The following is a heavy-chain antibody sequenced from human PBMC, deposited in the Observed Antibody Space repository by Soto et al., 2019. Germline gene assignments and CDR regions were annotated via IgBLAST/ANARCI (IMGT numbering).Heavy chain of an antibody. V-gene: IGHV3-49*04. CDR3: YRNVIANY. J-gene: IGHJ4*02. CDR2: IRSKTYGGTT. Sequence: GGCLRLSCTTSGFTFGDYAISWVRQAPGKGLEWVGFIRSKTYGGTTEYAASVKGRFTISRDDSKSIAYLQMNSLQTEDTAVYFCYRNVIANYWGQGTLVTVSS. CDR1: GFTFGDYA. D-gene: IGHD2-21*01.